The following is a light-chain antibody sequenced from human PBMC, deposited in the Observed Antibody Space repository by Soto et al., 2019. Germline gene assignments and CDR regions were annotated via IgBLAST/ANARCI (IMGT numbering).Light chain of an antibody. J-gene: IGLJ1*01. CDR2: EGS. Sequence: QSVLTQPASVSGSPGQSITISCTGTSSDVGSYNLVSWYQQHPGKAPKLMIYEGSKRPSGVSNRFPGSKSGNTASLTISGLQAEDEADYYCCSYAGSGTFVFGTGTKVTVL. V-gene: IGLV2-23*01. CDR3: CSYAGSGTFV. CDR1: SSDVGSYNL.